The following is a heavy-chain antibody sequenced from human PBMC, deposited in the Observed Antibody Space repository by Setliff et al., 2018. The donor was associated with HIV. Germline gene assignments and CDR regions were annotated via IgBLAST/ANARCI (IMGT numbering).Heavy chain of an antibody. CDR2: INGDGSDT. V-gene: IGHV3-74*01. D-gene: IGHD6-13*01. CDR3: ARDQGAGTYYYYYGMDV. CDR1: GFTFSGYW. Sequence: LSCAASGFTFSGYWMHWVRQAPGKGLVWVSRINGDGSDTVYADSVKGRFTISRDNAKNSLYLQMNSLRAEDTAVYYCARDQGAGTYYYYYGMDVWGQGTTVTVSS. J-gene: IGHJ6*02.